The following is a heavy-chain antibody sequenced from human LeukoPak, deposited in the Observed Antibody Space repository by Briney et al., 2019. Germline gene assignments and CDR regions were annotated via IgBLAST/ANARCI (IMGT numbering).Heavy chain of an antibody. J-gene: IGHJ4*02. V-gene: IGHV4-59*05. CDR1: GGSISSYY. CDR3: ASRRVGAIVN. CDR2: IYYSGST. D-gene: IGHD1-26*01. Sequence: SETLSLTCTVSGGSISSYYWSWIRQPPGKGLEWIGSIYYSGSTYYNPSLKSRVTISVDTSKNQFSLKLTSVTAADTAVYYCASRRVGAIVNWGQGTLVTVSS.